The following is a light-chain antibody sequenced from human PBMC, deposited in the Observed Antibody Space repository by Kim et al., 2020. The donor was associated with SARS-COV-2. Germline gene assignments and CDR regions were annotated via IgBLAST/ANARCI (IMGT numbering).Light chain of an antibody. J-gene: IGKJ4*01. V-gene: IGKV3-15*01. CDR1: QSISTT. CDR2: GAS. CDR3: QQYYNWPT. Sequence: SVSPGERATLSCRASQSISTTLAWYQQKPGQAPRLLIYGASTRATGVPARFSGSGSGTEFTLTVSSLQSEDFAVYYCQQYYNWPTFGGGTKVDIK.